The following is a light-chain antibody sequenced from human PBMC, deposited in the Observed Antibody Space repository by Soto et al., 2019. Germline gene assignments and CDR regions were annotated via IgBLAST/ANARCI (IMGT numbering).Light chain of an antibody. CDR3: QQYVSSPRT. Sequence: EIVLTQSPGTLSLSPGERATLSCRASQSVDSRYLAWYQQRPGQAPRLLIYGASSRATGIPDRFSGSGSGTDFTLNISRLQPEDFAIYYCQQYVSSPRTFGQGTKVELK. V-gene: IGKV3-20*01. CDR1: QSVDSRY. CDR2: GAS. J-gene: IGKJ1*01.